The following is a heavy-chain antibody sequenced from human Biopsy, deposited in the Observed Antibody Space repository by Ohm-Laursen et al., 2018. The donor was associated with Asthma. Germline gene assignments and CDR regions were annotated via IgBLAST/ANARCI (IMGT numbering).Heavy chain of an antibody. D-gene: IGHD3-10*01. Sequence: GTLSLTCTVSGGSVSSGSYYWSWIRQPPGKGLEWIGYIYYSGSTNYNPSLKSRVTISVDTSKNQFSLKLSPVTAADTAVYYCARERAGYYGSGSYLGYWGQGTLVTVSS. J-gene: IGHJ4*02. CDR1: GGSVSSGSYY. CDR3: ARERAGYYGSGSYLGY. V-gene: IGHV4-61*01. CDR2: IYYSGST.